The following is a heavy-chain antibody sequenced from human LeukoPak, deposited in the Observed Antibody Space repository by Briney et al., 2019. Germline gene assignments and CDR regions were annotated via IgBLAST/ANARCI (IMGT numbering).Heavy chain of an antibody. J-gene: IGHJ3*02. V-gene: IGHV4-61*08. CDR1: GGSISSGDYY. CDR2: IYYSGST. Sequence: PSETPSLTCTVSGGSISSGDYYWSWIRQPPGKGLEWIGYIYYSGSTYYNPSLKSRVTISVDTSKNQFSLKLSSVTAADTAVYYCARGILRFPHAFDIWGQGTMVTVSS. D-gene: IGHD3-3*01. CDR3: ARGILRFPHAFDI.